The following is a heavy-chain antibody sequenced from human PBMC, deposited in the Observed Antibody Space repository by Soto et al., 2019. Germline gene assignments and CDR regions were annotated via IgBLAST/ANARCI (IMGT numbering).Heavy chain of an antibody. Sequence: GASDKPSSKDPGDAFACRCMCWVRQAKEQGLEWMGWISAYNGNTNYAQKLQGRVTMTTDTSTSTAYMELRSLRSDDTAVYYCARDRFGIVVVPAAMLGSNWFDPWGQGTLVTVSS. CDR3: ARDRFGIVVVPAAMLGSNWFDP. CDR2: ISAYNGNT. J-gene: IGHJ5*02. V-gene: IGHV1-18*01. CDR1: GDAFACRC. D-gene: IGHD2-2*01.